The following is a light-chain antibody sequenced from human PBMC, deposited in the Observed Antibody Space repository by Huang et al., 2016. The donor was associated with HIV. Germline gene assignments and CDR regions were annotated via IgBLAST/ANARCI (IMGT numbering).Light chain of an antibody. CDR2: GAS. V-gene: IGKV3-15*01. Sequence: EIVMTQSPATLFVSPGERATLSCRASQSVSSNLAWYQQKPGQAPRLLIYGASTRATGIPARFSGSGSGTEFTLTISSLQSEDFAVYYCQQYNNWPPWYTFGQGTKLEIK. CDR3: QQYNNWPPWYT. J-gene: IGKJ2*01. CDR1: QSVSSN.